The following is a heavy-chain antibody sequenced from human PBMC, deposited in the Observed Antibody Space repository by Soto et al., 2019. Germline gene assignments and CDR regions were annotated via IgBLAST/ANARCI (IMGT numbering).Heavy chain of an antibody. V-gene: IGHV1-3*01. D-gene: IGHD3-22*01. CDR1: GYTFTSYA. CDR3: AREYLDYYDHIYYFDY. Sequence: ASVKVSCKASGYTFTSYAMHWVRQAPGQRLEWMGWINAGNGNTKYSQKFQGRVTITRDTSASTAYMELSSLRSEDTAVYYCAREYLDYYDHIYYFDYWGQGTLVTVSS. J-gene: IGHJ4*02. CDR2: INAGNGNT.